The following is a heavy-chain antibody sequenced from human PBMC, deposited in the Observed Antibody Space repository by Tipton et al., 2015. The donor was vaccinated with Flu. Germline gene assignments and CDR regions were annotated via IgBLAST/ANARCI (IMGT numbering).Heavy chain of an antibody. J-gene: IGHJ4*02. CDR1: GYFISSGYY. D-gene: IGHD3-16*01. Sequence: TLSLTCTVSGYFISSGYYWGWIRQSPGTGLQWIATIIQSGNAYYNPSLRSRVTISVDTTKNLFSLNLSSVTATDTAVYYCARELMITFGGVHKGVFDYWGQGTLVTVPS. CDR3: ARELMITFGGVHKGVFDY. V-gene: IGHV4-38-2*02. CDR2: IIQSGNA.